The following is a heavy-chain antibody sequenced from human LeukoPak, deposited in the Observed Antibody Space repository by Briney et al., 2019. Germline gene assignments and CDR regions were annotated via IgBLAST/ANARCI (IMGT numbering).Heavy chain of an antibody. V-gene: IGHV3-49*04. J-gene: IGHJ4*02. CDR2: IRSKAYGGTT. CDR3: TRRSWSSGWYYFDY. CDR1: GFTFGDYA. Sequence: PGRSLRLSCTASGFTFGDYAMSWVRQAPGKGLEWVGFIRSKAYGGTTEYAASVKGRFTISRDDSKSIAYLQMNSLKTVDTAVYYCTRRSWSSGWYYFDYWGQGTLVTVSS. D-gene: IGHD6-19*01.